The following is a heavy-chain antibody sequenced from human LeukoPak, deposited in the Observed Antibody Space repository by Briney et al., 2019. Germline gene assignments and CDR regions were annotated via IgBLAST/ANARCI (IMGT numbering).Heavy chain of an antibody. CDR2: ISAYNGNT. CDR3: ARDPYYDFWSGYDNWFDP. V-gene: IGHV1-18*01. D-gene: IGHD3-3*01. Sequence: ASVKVSCKASGYTFTSYGISWVRQAPGQGLEWMGWISAYNGNTNYAQKLQGRVTMTTDTSTSTAYMELRSLRSDDTAVYYCARDPYYDFWSGYDNWFDPWGQGTLVTVSS. CDR1: GYTFTSYG. J-gene: IGHJ5*02.